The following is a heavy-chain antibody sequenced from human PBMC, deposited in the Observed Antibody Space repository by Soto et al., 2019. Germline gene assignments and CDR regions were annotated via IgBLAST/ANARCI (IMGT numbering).Heavy chain of an antibody. J-gene: IGHJ4*02. CDR2: NYYSGST. D-gene: IGHD1-7*01. Sequence: SETLSLTCTVSGGSISSGGYYWSWIRQHPGKGLEWIGYNYYSGSTYYNPSLKSRVTISVDTSKNQFSLKLSYVTAADTAVYYCARGRNWNYVYYWGQGTLVTVSS. CDR3: ARGRNWNYVYY. CDR1: GGSISSGGYY. V-gene: IGHV4-31*03.